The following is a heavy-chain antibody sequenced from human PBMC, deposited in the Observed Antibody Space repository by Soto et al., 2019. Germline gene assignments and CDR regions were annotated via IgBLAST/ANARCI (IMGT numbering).Heavy chain of an antibody. V-gene: IGHV2-5*02. J-gene: IGHJ5*02. CDR3: AHSRGGVLLWFGELLSGWFDP. CDR1: GFSLSTSGVG. CDR2: IYWDDDK. D-gene: IGHD3-10*01. Sequence: QITLKESGPTLVKPTQTLTLTCTFSGFSLSTSGVGVGWIRQPPGKALEWLALIYWDDDKRYSPSLKSRLTITKDTSKNQVVLTMTNMDPVYTATYCCAHSRGGVLLWFGELLSGWFDPWGQGTLVTVSS.